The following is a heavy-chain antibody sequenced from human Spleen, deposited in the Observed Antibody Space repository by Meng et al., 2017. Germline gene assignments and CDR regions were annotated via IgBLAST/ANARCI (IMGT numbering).Heavy chain of an antibody. Sequence: GESLKISCAASGFTFSSYWMSWVRQAPGKGLEWASYISSSGSNIYYADSVKGRFTISRDNAKNSLYLQMNSLRAEDTAVYYCARGKGGYGSLDVWGQGTTVTVSS. J-gene: IGHJ6*02. D-gene: IGHD3-10*01. V-gene: IGHV3-48*03. CDR1: GFTFSSYW. CDR3: ARGKGGYGSLDV. CDR2: ISSSGSNI.